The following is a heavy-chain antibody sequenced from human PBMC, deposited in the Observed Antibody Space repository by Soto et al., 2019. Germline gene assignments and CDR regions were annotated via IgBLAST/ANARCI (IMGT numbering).Heavy chain of an antibody. Sequence: TLSLTCAISGDSVSSNSAAWNWIRQSPSRGLEWLGRTYYRSKWYNDYAVSVKSRITINPDTSKNQFSLQLNSVTPEDTAVYYCARSAAQSRGPNYYCYYMDVWGKGTTVSVSS. V-gene: IGHV6-1*01. D-gene: IGHD6-13*01. J-gene: IGHJ6*03. CDR2: TYYRSKWYN. CDR3: ARSAAQSRGPNYYCYYMDV. CDR1: GDSVSSNSAA.